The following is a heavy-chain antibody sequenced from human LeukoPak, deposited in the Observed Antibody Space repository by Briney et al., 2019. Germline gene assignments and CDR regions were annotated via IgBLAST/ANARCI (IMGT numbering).Heavy chain of an antibody. J-gene: IGHJ4*02. CDR2: LVYDERS. D-gene: IGHD6-19*01. CDR3: ARDLSAAFDF. Sequence: GGSLRLSCAASGFTFSSYAMNWVRQAPGKGLEWVARLVYDERSDYANSVKGRFSISRDNSKNTLFLDMSDLRVEDTAVYYCARDLSAAFDFWGQGVLVTVSS. CDR1: GFTFSSYA. V-gene: IGHV3-30*03.